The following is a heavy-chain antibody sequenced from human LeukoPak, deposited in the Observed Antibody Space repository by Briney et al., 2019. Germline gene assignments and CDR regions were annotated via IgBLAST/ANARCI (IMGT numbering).Heavy chain of an antibody. CDR1: GFTFSSYS. D-gene: IGHD6-13*01. CDR2: ISSSSSTI. CDR3: ARDKAAIHNYMDV. V-gene: IGHV3-48*04. J-gene: IGHJ6*03. Sequence: PGGSLRLSCAASGFTFSSYSMNWVRQAPGKGLEWVSYISSSSSTIYYADSVKGRFTVSRDNAKNSVYLQMNSLRAEDTGVYYCARDKAAIHNYMDVWGKGTTVTVSS.